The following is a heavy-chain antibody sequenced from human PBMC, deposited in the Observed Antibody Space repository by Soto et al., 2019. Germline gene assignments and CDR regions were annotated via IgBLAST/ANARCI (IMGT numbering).Heavy chain of an antibody. Sequence: EVQLVESGGGLVQPGRSLRLSCAASGFTFDDYAMHWVRQAPGKGLEWVSGISWNSGSIGYADSVKGRFTISRDNAKNSRYLQMNSLRAEDTALYYCAKDKGDIVATRGLDYWGQGTLVTVSS. D-gene: IGHD5-12*01. CDR3: AKDKGDIVATRGLDY. V-gene: IGHV3-9*01. CDR2: ISWNSGSI. CDR1: GFTFDDYA. J-gene: IGHJ4*02.